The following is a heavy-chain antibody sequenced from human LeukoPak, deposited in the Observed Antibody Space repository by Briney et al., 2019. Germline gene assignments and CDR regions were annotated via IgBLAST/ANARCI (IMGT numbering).Heavy chain of an antibody. CDR2: IYYTGST. D-gene: IGHD4-23*01. V-gene: IGHV4-59*01. Sequence: PSETLSLTCTVSGGSISSYYWSWIRQPPGKGLEWIGYIYYTGSTNYNPSLKSRVTVSVDTSKNQFSLQLSSVTAADTAVYYCARVGFGNTPHPIDYWGQGTLVTVSS. CDR3: ARVGFGNTPHPIDY. CDR1: GGSISSYY. J-gene: IGHJ4*02.